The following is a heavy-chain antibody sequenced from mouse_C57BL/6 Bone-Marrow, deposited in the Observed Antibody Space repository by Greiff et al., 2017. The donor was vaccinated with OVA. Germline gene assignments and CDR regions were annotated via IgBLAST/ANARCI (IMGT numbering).Heavy chain of an antibody. CDR2: IHPNSGST. CDR3: ARSDPTTMGDY. D-gene: IGHD2-3*01. Sequence: HPVSELVKPGASVTLSCKASGYTFTSYWMHWVKQRPGQGLEWIGMIHPNSGSTNYNEKFKSKATLTVDKSSSTAYMQLSSLTSEDSAVYYCARSDPTTMGDYWGQGTSVTVSS. V-gene: IGHV1-64*01. CDR1: GYTFTSYW. J-gene: IGHJ4*01.